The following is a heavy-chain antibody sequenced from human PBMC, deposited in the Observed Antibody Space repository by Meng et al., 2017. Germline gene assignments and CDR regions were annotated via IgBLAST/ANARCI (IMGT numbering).Heavy chain of an antibody. CDR3: ARPTTVVTPESYAFDI. D-gene: IGHD4-23*01. V-gene: IGHV1-69*05. Sequence: QDKLVQSEAQVKRPWSSVKVTCKAPGGTFSSYAISWVRQAPGQGLEWMGGIIPIFGTANYAQKFQGRVTITTDESTSTAYMELSSLRSEDTAVYYCARPTTVVTPESYAFDIWGQGTMVTVSS. CDR2: IIPIFGTA. J-gene: IGHJ3*02. CDR1: GGTFSSYA.